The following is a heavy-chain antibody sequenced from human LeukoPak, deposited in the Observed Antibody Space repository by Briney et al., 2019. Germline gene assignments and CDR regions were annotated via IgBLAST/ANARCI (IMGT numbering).Heavy chain of an antibody. CDR3: ARGAGFAEPLPEY. V-gene: IGHV1-3*01. CDR2: INAGHGNT. CDR1: GYTFTSYT. Sequence: ASVKVSCKASGYTFTSYTIQWVRQAPGQRLEWMGWINAGHGNTKYSQKFQGRVTITRDTSASTAYMDLSSLRSEDTAVYYCARGAGFAEPLPEYWGQGTLLTVSS. D-gene: IGHD1-14*01. J-gene: IGHJ4*02.